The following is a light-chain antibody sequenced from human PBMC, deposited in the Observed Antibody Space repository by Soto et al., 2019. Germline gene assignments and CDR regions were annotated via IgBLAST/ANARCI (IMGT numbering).Light chain of an antibody. CDR3: QQYYATPYT. CDR2: WAS. J-gene: IGKJ2*01. CDR1: QSVLYSSNNKNG. V-gene: IGKV4-1*01. Sequence: DIVMTQSPDSLAVSLGERATINCKSSQSVLYSSNNKNGLGWYQQKPGQPPKLLIYWASTRESGVPDRFSGSGSGTDLTLTISSLQAEDVAVYYCQQYYATPYTFGQGTKLEIK.